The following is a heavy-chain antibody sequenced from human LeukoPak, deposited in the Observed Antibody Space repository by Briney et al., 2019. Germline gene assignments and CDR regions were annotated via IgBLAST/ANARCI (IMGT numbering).Heavy chain of an antibody. CDR1: GFTFSDYY. Sequence: GGSLRLSGAASGFTFSDYYMSWIRQAPGKGLEWVSYISSSGSTIYYADSVKGRFTISRDNAKNSLYLQMNSLRAEDTAVYYCAKHGSPLSKYFDHWGQGTLVTVSS. D-gene: IGHD5-24*01. V-gene: IGHV3-11*01. CDR2: ISSSGSTI. J-gene: IGHJ4*02. CDR3: AKHGSPLSKYFDH.